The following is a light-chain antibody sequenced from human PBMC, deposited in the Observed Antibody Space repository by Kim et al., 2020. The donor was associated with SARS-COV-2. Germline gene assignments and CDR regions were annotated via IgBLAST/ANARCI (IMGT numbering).Light chain of an antibody. CDR3: CSYAGSSYV. Sequence: PGHSVTISCTGTSSDVGGYNYVSWYQQHPGKAPKLMIYDVSKRPSGVPDRFSGSKSDNTASLTISGLQAEDEADYYCCSYAGSSYVFGTGTKVTVL. J-gene: IGLJ1*01. CDR1: SSDVGGYNY. CDR2: DVS. V-gene: IGLV2-11*01.